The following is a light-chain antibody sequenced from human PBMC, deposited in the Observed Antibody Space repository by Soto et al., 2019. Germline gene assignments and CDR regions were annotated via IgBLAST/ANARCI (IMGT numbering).Light chain of an antibody. Sequence: EPVLTQSPGTLSLSPGERATLSCRTSQSVSASQLAWYQQKPGQAPRLLIYGISKRAAGIPARFSGSASGTDFTLTISSLQPEDFATYYCLQDYTYPWTFGQGTKVDIK. CDR2: GIS. V-gene: IGKV3D-7*01. CDR3: LQDYTYPWT. J-gene: IGKJ1*01. CDR1: QSVSASQ.